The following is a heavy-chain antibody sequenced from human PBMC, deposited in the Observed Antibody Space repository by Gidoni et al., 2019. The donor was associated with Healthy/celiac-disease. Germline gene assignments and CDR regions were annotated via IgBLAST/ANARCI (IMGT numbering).Heavy chain of an antibody. J-gene: IGHJ4*02. CDR1: GFPLSSYE. Sequence: EVQLVESGAGLVQPGGSLRLSCAASGFPLSSYEMNWVRQAPGRGLEWVSYISSSGSTIYSASSEKGRFTISRDNAKISLYLQMNSLRAEDTAVYYCARSHDYGSYYFDYWGQGTLVTVSS. CDR3: ARSHDYGSYYFDY. V-gene: IGHV3-48*03. D-gene: IGHD4-17*01. CDR2: ISSSGSTI.